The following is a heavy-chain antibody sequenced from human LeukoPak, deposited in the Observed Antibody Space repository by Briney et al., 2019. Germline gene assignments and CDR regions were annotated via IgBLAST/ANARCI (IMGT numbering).Heavy chain of an antibody. D-gene: IGHD2-2*01. Sequence: ASVKVSCKASGYTFTGYYMHWVRQAPGQGLEWMGWINPNSGGTNYAQKFQGRVTMTRDTSISTAYMELSRLRSDDTAMYYCAKGYCSSTSCYGFDYWGQGTLVTVSS. CDR1: GYTFTGYY. J-gene: IGHJ4*02. CDR3: AKGYCSSTSCYGFDY. CDR2: INPNSGGT. V-gene: IGHV1-2*02.